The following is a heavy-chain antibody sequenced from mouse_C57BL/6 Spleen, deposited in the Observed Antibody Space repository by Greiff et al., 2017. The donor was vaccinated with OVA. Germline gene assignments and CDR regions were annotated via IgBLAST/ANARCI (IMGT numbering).Heavy chain of an antibody. CDR1: GYTFTSYW. CDR3: ARSGTGYYFDD. V-gene: IGHV1-64*01. J-gene: IGHJ2*01. D-gene: IGHD3-1*01. CDR2: IHPNSGST. Sequence: QVQLQQPGAELVKPGASVKLSCKASGYTFTSYWMHWVKQRPGQGLEWIGMIHPNSGSTNYNEKFKSKATLTVDKSSSTAYMQLSSLTSEDSAVYYCARSGTGYYFDDWGQGTTLTVSS.